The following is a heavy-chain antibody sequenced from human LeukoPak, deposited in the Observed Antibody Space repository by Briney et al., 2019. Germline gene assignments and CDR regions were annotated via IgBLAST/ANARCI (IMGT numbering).Heavy chain of an antibody. D-gene: IGHD2-15*01. J-gene: IGHJ5*02. CDR2: MYDSGST. V-gene: IGHV4-59*01. CDR1: GDSISRYY. CDR3: AILAEYCNSGSCYLGWFDP. Sequence: PSETLSLTYTVSGDSISRYYCSWIRQTPGKGLEWIGYMYDSGSTNYNPSLKSRVTMSIDTSKNQFSVKLSSVTAADTDVYDCAILAEYCNSGSCYLGWFDPWGQGTLVTVSS.